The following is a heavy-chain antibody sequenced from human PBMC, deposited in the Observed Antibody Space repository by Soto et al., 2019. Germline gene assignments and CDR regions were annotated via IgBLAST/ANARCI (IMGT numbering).Heavy chain of an antibody. J-gene: IGHJ6*02. Sequence: PGGSLRLSCKGSRFTFNDYAMSCVRQAPGKGLEWVSVISGSGGHTYYEKSVIGRFTMSIDNSKNTLYLQMNSLRADDTAVYYCTKRRSPNYNSSFGYYTYALDVWGQGTTVTVSS. CDR2: ISGSGGHT. CDR1: RFTFNDYA. V-gene: IGHV3-23*01. CDR3: TKRRSPNYNSSFGYYTYALDV. D-gene: IGHD1-1*01.